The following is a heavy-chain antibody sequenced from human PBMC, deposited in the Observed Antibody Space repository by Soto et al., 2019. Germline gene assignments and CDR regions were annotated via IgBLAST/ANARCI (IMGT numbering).Heavy chain of an antibody. J-gene: IGHJ5*02. D-gene: IGHD3-10*01. CDR3: ARLLFGAANWFDP. Sequence: PSETLSLTCTVSGGSISSYYCSWIRQPPGKGLEWIGYIYYSGSTNYNPSLKSRVTISVDTSKNQFSLKLSSVTAADTAVYYCARLLFGAANWFDPWGQGTLVTVS. CDR2: IYYSGST. CDR1: GGSISSYY. V-gene: IGHV4-59*01.